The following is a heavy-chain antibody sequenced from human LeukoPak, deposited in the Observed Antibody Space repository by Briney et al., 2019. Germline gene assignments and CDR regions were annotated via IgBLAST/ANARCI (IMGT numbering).Heavy chain of an antibody. V-gene: IGHV4-30-4*08. Sequence: SQTLSLTCTVSGASISSGDYYWSWIRQPPGKGLEWLGYIYSSGKTYYNPSLKSRLTISRDTSKNQVSLNLISVTAADTAMYFCASYTGRPVGGACHIWGQGTMVTASS. D-gene: IGHD1-26*01. CDR3: ASYTGRPVGGACHI. CDR1: GASISSGDYY. CDR2: IYSSGKT. J-gene: IGHJ3*02.